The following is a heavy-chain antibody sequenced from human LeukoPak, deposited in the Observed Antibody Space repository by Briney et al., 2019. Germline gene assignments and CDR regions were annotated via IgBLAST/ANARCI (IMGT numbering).Heavy chain of an antibody. CDR2: ISSSGSTI. D-gene: IGHD3-22*01. V-gene: IGHV3-48*04. J-gene: IGHJ4*02. CDR3: ARDGSGYSDPVGY. Sequence: GGSLRLSCAASGFTVSSNDMSWVRQAPGKGLEWVSYISSSGSTIYYADSVKGRFTISRDNAKDSLYLQMNSLRAEDSAVYYCARDGSGYSDPVGYWGQGTLVSVSS. CDR1: GFTVSSND.